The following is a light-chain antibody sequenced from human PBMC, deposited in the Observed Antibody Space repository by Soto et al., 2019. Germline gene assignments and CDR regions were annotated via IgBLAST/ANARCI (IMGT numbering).Light chain of an antibody. Sequence: DIQMTQSPSTLSASVGDRVTITCRASQSISVWLAWSQQKPGKAPKSLIYAASNLQGGVPSRFSGSGSGTDFTLTISCLQSEDFATYYCQQYYSYPPAFGQGTKVDIK. CDR2: AAS. CDR3: QQYYSYPPA. J-gene: IGKJ1*01. V-gene: IGKV1-5*01. CDR1: QSISVW.